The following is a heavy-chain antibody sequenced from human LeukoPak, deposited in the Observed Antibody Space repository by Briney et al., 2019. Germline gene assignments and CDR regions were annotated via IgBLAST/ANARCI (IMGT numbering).Heavy chain of an antibody. J-gene: IGHJ5*02. V-gene: IGHV3-48*03. Sequence: GGSLRLSCAASGFTFSSYEMNWVRQAPGKGLKWVSYISSSGSTIYYADSVKGRFTISRDNAKNSLYLQMNSLRAEDTAVYYCARESGYWFDPWGQGTLVTVSS. CDR2: ISSSGSTI. CDR3: ARESGYWFDP. CDR1: GFTFSSYE.